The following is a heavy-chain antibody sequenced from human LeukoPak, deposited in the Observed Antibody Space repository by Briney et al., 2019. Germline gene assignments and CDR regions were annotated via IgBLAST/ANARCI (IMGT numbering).Heavy chain of an antibody. CDR1: GGSISSRSYY. Sequence: SETLSLTCTVSGGSISSRSYYWGWIRQPPGKGLEWIGSIYYSGSTYYNPSLKSRVTISVDTSKNQFSLKLSSVTAADTAVYYCARVFGEGGGYDYWGQGTLVTVSS. CDR2: IYYSGST. J-gene: IGHJ4*02. CDR3: ARVFGEGGGYDY. V-gene: IGHV4-39*01. D-gene: IGHD3-16*01.